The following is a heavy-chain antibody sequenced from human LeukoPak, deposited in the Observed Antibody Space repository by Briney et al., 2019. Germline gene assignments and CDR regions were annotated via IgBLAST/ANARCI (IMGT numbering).Heavy chain of an antibody. V-gene: IGHV3-21*01. CDR3: AELGITMIGGV. CDR2: ISSSSRYT. J-gene: IGHJ6*04. Sequence: GGSLRLSCAASGFTFSSYSMNWVRQAPGKGLEWVSSISSSSRYTYYADSVKGRFTISRDNAKNSLFLQMNSLRAEDTAVYYCAELGITMIGGVWGKGTTVTISS. D-gene: IGHD3-10*02. CDR1: GFTFSSYS.